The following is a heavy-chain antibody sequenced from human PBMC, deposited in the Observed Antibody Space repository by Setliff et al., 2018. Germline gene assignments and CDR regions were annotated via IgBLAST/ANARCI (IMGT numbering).Heavy chain of an antibody. CDR3: AKDQRESTGWFKLFDY. D-gene: IGHD6-19*01. CDR2: IYSGGSRT. Sequence: PGGSLRLSCEASGFTFSNYAMGWVRQAPGKGLEWVSVIYSGGSRTYSADSVKGRFTIFRDNSGNTLHLQMNSLRAEDTAVYYCAKDQRESTGWFKLFDYWGQGVLVTVSS. V-gene: IGHV3-23*03. CDR1: GFTFSNYA. J-gene: IGHJ4*02.